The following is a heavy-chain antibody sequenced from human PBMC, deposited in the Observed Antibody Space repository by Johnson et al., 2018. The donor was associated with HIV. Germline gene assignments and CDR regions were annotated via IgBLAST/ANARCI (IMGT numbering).Heavy chain of an antibody. CDR3: AKGLVYADPDDAFDI. CDR1: GFTFSSYG. J-gene: IGHJ3*02. CDR2: IRYDGSNK. Sequence: QVQLVESGGGVVQPGGSLRLSCAASGFTFSSYGMHWVRQAPGKGLEWVAFIRYDGSNKYYADSVKGRFTISRDNSKNTLYLQMNSLRAEDTAVYYCAKGLVYADPDDAFDIWGQGTVVTVSS. V-gene: IGHV3-30*02. D-gene: IGHD2-8*01.